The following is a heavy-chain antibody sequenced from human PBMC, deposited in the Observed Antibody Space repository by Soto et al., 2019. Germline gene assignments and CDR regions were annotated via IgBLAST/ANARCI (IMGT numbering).Heavy chain of an antibody. CDR3: AGPPELTRIYYYYGMDV. Sequence: QVQLVQSGAEVKKPGSSVKVSCKASGGTFSSYAISWVRQAPGQGLEWMGGIIPIFGTANYAQKFQGRVTITADESTSTAYMELSRLRSEDTAVYYCAGPPELTRIYYYYGMDVWGQGTKVTV. D-gene: IGHD1-7*01. V-gene: IGHV1-69*12. CDR1: GGTFSSYA. CDR2: IIPIFGTA. J-gene: IGHJ6*02.